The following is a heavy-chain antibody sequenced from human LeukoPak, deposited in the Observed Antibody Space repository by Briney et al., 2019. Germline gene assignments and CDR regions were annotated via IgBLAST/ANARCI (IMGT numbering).Heavy chain of an antibody. V-gene: IGHV4-59*01. CDR1: GGSIGSYY. Sequence: PSETLSLTRTVSGGSIGSYYWSWIRQPPGKGLEWIGYIYYSGSTNYNPSLKSRVTISVDTSKNQFSLKLSSVTAADTAVYYCARGGVVTAMGTRYWYFDLWGRGTLVTVSS. CDR3: ARGGVVTAMGTRYWYFDL. D-gene: IGHD2-21*02. CDR2: IYYSGST. J-gene: IGHJ2*01.